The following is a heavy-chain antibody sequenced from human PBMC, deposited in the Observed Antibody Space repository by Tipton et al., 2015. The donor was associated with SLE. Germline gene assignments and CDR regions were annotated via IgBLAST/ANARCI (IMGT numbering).Heavy chain of an antibody. CDR3: VRGHPHIVVLIGGEWFDP. J-gene: IGHJ5*02. Sequence: TLSLTCAVYRGSLSGYYWSWIRRPPGKGLEWIGETTHSGKTNYNPSLKSRVTISEDTSKNQFSLKLTSVTAADTAIYYCVRGHPHIVVLIGGEWFDPWGQGTQVTVSS. V-gene: IGHV4-34*01. CDR1: RGSLSGYY. CDR2: TTHSGKT. D-gene: IGHD2-21*01.